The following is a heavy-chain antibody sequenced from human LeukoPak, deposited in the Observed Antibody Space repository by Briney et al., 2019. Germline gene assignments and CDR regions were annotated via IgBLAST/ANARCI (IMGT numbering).Heavy chain of an antibody. Sequence: PGGSLRLSCAGSGFTFKSYAMSWVRQAPGKGLEWVSSISASGGRTYYADSVKGRFTISRDNSKNTLYLQMNSLRAEDTAVYYCAKGFYNNSASGVFDIWGQGTMVTVSS. V-gene: IGHV3-23*01. D-gene: IGHD3-22*01. J-gene: IGHJ3*02. CDR1: GFTFKSYA. CDR3: AKGFYNNSASGVFDI. CDR2: ISASGGRT.